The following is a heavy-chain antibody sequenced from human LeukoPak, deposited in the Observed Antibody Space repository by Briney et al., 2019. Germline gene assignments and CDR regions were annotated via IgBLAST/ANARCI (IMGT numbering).Heavy chain of an antibody. CDR3: ARGLRYFDWNY. D-gene: IGHD3-9*01. V-gene: IGHV5-10-1*01. J-gene: IGHJ4*02. CDR2: IDPSDSYT. Sequence: GESLKISCKGSGYSFTSYWISWVRQMPGKGLEWMGRIDPSDSYTIYSPSFQGHVTISADQSISTAYLQWNRLKASDTAVYYCARGLRYFDWNYWGQGTLVTVSS. CDR1: GYSFTSYW.